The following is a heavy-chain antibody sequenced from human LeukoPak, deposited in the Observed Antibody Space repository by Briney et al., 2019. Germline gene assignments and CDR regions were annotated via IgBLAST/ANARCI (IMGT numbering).Heavy chain of an antibody. D-gene: IGHD1-26*01. Sequence: GGSLRLSCAASGFTFSNYGMHWVRQAPGKGLEWVAFIRYDGSNKYYADSVKGRFTISRDNSKNTLYLQMNSLRAEDTAVYYCAKGKIVGATEGDYWGQGTLVTVSS. CDR1: GFTFSNYG. CDR3: AKGKIVGATEGDY. V-gene: IGHV3-30*02. J-gene: IGHJ4*02. CDR2: IRYDGSNK.